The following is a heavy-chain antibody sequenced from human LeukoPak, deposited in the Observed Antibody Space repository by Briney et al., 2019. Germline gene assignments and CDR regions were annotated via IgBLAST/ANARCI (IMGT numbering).Heavy chain of an antibody. D-gene: IGHD3-22*01. CDR3: TSLDYDSSGNYLVY. V-gene: IGHV3-73*01. CDR1: GLTFRGSA. CDR2: IRGKTDNYAT. Sequence: GGPRRLSCAAPGLTFRGSAIHWFRQPPGKGLDWVGHIRGKTDNYATTYAASVKGRSTISRDDSKNTAYLQINSLKTEDTAVYYCTSLDYDSSGNYLVYWGQGTLVTVSS. J-gene: IGHJ4*02.